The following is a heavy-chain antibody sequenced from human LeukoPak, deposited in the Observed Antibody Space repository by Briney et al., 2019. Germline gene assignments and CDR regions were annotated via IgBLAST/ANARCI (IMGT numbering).Heavy chain of an antibody. J-gene: IGHJ5*02. V-gene: IGHV5-51*01. D-gene: IGHD2-2*01. CDR1: GYSFTSYW. CDR3: ARHKGGQLLIFDP. CDR2: IYPGDSDT. Sequence: GESLKISCKGSGYSFTSYWIGWVSQMPGKGLEWMGIIYPGDSDTRYSPSFRGQVTISADKSISTAYLQWSSLKASDTAMYYCARHKGGQLLIFDPWGQGTLVTVSS.